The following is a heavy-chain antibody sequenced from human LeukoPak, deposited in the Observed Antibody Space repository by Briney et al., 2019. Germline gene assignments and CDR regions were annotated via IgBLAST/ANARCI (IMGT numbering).Heavy chain of an antibody. J-gene: IGHJ4*02. D-gene: IGHD6-19*01. CDR3: ANPGRYSSGWVFPPCFDY. CDR1: GFTFSSYA. Sequence: GGSLRLSCAASGFTFSSYAMSWVRQVPGKGLEWVSTISGRGGNTYYADSVKGRFTISRDNSKNTLYLQMNSLRAEDTAVYYCANPGRYSSGWVFPPCFDYWGQGTLVTVSS. V-gene: IGHV3-23*01. CDR2: ISGRGGNT.